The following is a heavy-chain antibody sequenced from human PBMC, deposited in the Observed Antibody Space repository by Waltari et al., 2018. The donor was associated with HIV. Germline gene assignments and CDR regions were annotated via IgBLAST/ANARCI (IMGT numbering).Heavy chain of an antibody. J-gene: IGHJ6*02. CDR1: GGAFRGYY. Sequence: LKLSEILPLTCAVYGGAFRGYYWTWIRKSPGKGLQRNGEVKAGGGTSYNPSLKSRATISLDAAKRQVYLRLTSVTAADTAVNHCARGQDDLWKGPYYYHWMDVWGQGTTVTVSS. V-gene: IGHV4-34*01. D-gene: IGHD3-3*01. CDR2: VKAGGGT. CDR3: ARGQDDLWKGPYYYHWMDV.